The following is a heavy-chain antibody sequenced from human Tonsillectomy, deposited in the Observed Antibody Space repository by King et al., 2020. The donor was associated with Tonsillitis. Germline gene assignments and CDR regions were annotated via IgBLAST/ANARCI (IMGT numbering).Heavy chain of an antibody. Sequence: QLQESGSGLVKPSQTLSLTCTVSGDSISGVIYSWNWIRQSPGRGLEWIGSVYGSGSTSYNPSLKSRVTILVDRSKNQFSLKLRSVTAADTAMYYCAESMGEGFFDHWGQGTLATVSS. CDR3: AESMGEGFFDH. CDR2: VYGSGST. J-gene: IGHJ4*02. D-gene: IGHD3-16*01. V-gene: IGHV4-30-2*06. CDR1: GDSISGVIYS.